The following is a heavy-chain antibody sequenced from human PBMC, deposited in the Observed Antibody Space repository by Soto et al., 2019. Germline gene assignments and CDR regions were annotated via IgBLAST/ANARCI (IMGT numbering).Heavy chain of an antibody. CDR1: GGSINDFVYY. CDR2: VYHNENT. Sequence: QLHLQESGPGLVWPSETLSLTCTVSGGSINDFVYYWGWIRQPPGKGLEWIGTVYHNENTYYNPSLKSRVTISVDTAKNQFSLNLRSVTAADTAIYFCARRERYYGSPGWFDPWGQGALVTVSS. J-gene: IGHJ5*02. CDR3: ARRERYYGSPGWFDP. V-gene: IGHV4-39*01. D-gene: IGHD3-16*01.